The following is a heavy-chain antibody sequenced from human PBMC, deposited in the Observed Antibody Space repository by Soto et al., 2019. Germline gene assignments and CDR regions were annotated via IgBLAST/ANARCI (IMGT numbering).Heavy chain of an antibody. CDR3: AREDRDRETGLVPAAIDGMDV. V-gene: IGHV1-8*01. J-gene: IGHJ6*02. Sequence: ASVKVSCKASGYTFTIYDINWVRQASGQGREWIGWMNPNSGNTGYAQKFQGRVTITADESTSTAYIELSSLRSDDTAVYYCAREDRDRETGLVPAAIDGMDVGGRGTTVTVSS. CDR1: GYTFTIYD. CDR2: MNPNSGNT. D-gene: IGHD2-2*01.